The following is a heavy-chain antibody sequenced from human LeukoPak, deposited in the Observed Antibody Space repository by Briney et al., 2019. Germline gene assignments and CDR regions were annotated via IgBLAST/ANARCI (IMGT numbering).Heavy chain of an antibody. D-gene: IGHD6-19*01. J-gene: IGHJ5*02. Sequence: SQTLSLTCTSSGGSVSRGSYYWSWIRQPAGKELEWIGRIYTSGSTNYNPSLKSRVTISVDTSKNQFSLKLSSVTAADTAVYYCARDGWYRWFDPWGQGTLVTVSS. V-gene: IGHV4-61*02. CDR2: IYTSGST. CDR3: ARDGWYRWFDP. CDR1: GGSVSRGSYY.